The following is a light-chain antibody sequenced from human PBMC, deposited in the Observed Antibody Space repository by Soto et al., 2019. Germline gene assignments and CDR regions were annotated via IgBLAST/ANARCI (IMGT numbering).Light chain of an antibody. CDR3: QQYNTWPMT. V-gene: IGKV3-15*01. Sequence: EIVMTQSPATLSVSPGERATLSCRASQSVSSNLAWYQQKPGQAPRLLIYGASPSATGIPARFRGSGSGTEFTLTISGLQSEDFLVYYFQQYNTWPMTFGHGTKVEIK. CDR2: GAS. CDR1: QSVSSN. J-gene: IGKJ1*01.